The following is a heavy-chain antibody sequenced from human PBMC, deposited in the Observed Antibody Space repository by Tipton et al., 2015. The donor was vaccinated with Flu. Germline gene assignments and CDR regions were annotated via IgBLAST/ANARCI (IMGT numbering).Heavy chain of an antibody. J-gene: IGHJ3*02. CDR1: GGSINGYY. CDR2: IYNSGGT. V-gene: IGHV4-4*07. CDR3: ARLLRYCGGDCYSESVDI. Sequence: TLSLTCTVSGGSINGYYWSWIRQPAGKGLEWVGRIYNSGGTNYNPSLKSPANISVDTSKNQLSVNLSSVTAADTAVYYCARLLRYCGGDCYSESVDIWGQGTMVTVSS. D-gene: IGHD2-21*01.